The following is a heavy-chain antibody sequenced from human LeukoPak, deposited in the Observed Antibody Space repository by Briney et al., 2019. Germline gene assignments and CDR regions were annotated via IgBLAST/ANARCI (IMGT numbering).Heavy chain of an antibody. V-gene: IGHV4-34*01. Sequence: SETLSLTCAVYGGSFSGYYWSWIRQPPGKGLEWIGEINHSGSTNYNPSLKSRVTISVDTSKNQFSLKLCSVTAADTAVYYCARLGKSFYYYYMDVWGKGTTVTVSS. CDR1: GGSFSGYY. CDR2: INHSGST. J-gene: IGHJ6*03. CDR3: ARLGKSFYYYYMDV. D-gene: IGHD1-26*01.